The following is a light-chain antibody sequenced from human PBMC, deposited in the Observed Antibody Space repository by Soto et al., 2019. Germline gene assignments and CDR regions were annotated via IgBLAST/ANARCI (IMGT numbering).Light chain of an antibody. CDR1: SSDIGSYIF. Sequence: QSALTQPASVSGSPGQSITISCTGTSSDIGSYIFVSWYQQHPGKAPKLIIYDVSNRPSGVSNRFSGSKSDNTASLTISGLQAEDEAIYYCTSYTSVTTWVFGGGTKVTVL. CDR3: TSYTSVTTWV. CDR2: DVS. J-gene: IGLJ3*02. V-gene: IGLV2-14*03.